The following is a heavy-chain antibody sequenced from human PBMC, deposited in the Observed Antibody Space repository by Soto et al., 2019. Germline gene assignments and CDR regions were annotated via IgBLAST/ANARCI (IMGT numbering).Heavy chain of an antibody. Sequence: SETLSLTCAVYGGSFSDKYWSWIRQPPGKGLEWIGEINHSGSTNYNPSLKSRVTISVDTTKNQFSLKLSSVTAADTAVYYCVSWDYWGQGTLVTVSS. J-gene: IGHJ4*02. V-gene: IGHV4-34*01. CDR1: GGSFSDKY. CDR3: VSWDY. CDR2: INHSGST.